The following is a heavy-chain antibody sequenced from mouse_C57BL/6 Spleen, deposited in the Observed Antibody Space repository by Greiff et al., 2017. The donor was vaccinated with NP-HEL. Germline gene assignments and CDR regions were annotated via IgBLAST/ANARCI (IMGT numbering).Heavy chain of an antibody. CDR2: ISSGSSTI. V-gene: IGHV5-17*01. D-gene: IGHD3-2*02. J-gene: IGHJ2*01. CDR3: ARDSSGYVDY. Sequence: EVKLVESGGGLVKPGGSLKLSCAASGFTFSDYGMHWVRQAPEKGLEWVAYISSGSSTIYYADTVQGRFTISRDNAKNTLFLQMTSLRSEDTAMYYCARDSSGYVDYWGQGTTLTVSS. CDR1: GFTFSDYG.